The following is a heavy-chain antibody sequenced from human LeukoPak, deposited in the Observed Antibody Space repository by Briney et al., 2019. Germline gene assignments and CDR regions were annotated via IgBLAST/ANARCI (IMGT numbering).Heavy chain of an antibody. CDR3: ARGGGMGHYYYYMDV. CDR2: IYYSGST. D-gene: IGHD5-24*01. J-gene: IGHJ6*03. Sequence: SETLSLTCTVSGGSISSSSYYWGWIRQPPGKGLEWIGSIYYSGSTYYNPSLKSRVTISVDTSKNQFSLNLSSVTAADTAVYYCARGGGMGHYYYYMDVWGKGTTVTISS. V-gene: IGHV4-39*07. CDR1: GGSISSSSYY.